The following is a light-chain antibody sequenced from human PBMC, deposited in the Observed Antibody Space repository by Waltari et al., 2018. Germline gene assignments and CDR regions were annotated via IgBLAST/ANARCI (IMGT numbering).Light chain of an antibody. Sequence: SGLTQPASASGSPGPSTTVSCTGTSSVVGNSNLFSWYQQYPGKAPRLMVYEVTKRTSGVSDRFFGSKSGNTASLTISGLQSEDEADYYCCSYAGLGIYVFGTGTKVTVL. V-gene: IGLV2-23*02. CDR1: SSVVGNSNL. J-gene: IGLJ1*01. CDR2: EVT. CDR3: CSYAGLGIYV.